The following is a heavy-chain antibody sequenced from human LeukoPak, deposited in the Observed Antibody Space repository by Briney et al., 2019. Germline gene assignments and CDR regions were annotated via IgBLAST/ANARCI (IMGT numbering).Heavy chain of an antibody. V-gene: IGHV4-30-4*01. J-gene: IGHJ6*02. Sequence: PSETLSLTCTVSGGSISSGDYYWTWIRQPPGKGLEWIGYIYYSGNTHYNPSLKSRVFISIDTAKNQFSLNLSSVTAADTAVYYCARDQNKYDSSGYYYYQYGMDVWGQGTTVTVSS. CDR2: IYYSGNT. CDR3: ARDQNKYDSSGYYYYQYGMDV. CDR1: GGSISSGDYY. D-gene: IGHD3-22*01.